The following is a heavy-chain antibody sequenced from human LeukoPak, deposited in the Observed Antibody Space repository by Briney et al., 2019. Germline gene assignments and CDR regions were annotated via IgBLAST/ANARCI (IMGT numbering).Heavy chain of an antibody. J-gene: IGHJ4*02. CDR3: ARDNYYDSSDTPFFDY. V-gene: IGHV1-2*06. CDR2: INPNSGDT. Sequence: GASVKVSCRASGYTFTDYYMHWVRQAPGQGLEWMGRINPNSGDTNYAQKFQGRVTMTRDTSISTAYMELSSLRSEDTAVYYCARDNYYDSSDTPFFDYWGQGTLVTVSS. D-gene: IGHD3-22*01. CDR1: GYTFTDYY.